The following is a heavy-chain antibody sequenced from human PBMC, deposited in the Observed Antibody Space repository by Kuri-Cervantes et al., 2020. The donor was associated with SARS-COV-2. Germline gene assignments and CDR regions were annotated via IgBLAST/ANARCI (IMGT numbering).Heavy chain of an antibody. CDR2: ISSSSSYI. CDR1: GFTFSSYS. Sequence: GESLKISCAASGFTFSSYSMNWVRQAPGKGLEWVSSISSSSSYIYYADSVKGRFTISRDNAKNSLYLQMNSLRDEDTAVYYCARAGFEYSSSSYYYYYGMDVWGQGSTVTVSS. D-gene: IGHD6-6*01. V-gene: IGHV3-21*01. J-gene: IGHJ6*02. CDR3: ARAGFEYSSSSYYYYYGMDV.